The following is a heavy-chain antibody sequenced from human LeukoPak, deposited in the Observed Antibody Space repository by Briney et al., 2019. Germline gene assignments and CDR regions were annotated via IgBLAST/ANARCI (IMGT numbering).Heavy chain of an antibody. CDR2: ISHGSSYI. D-gene: IGHD1-1*01. V-gene: IGHV3-21*01. CDR1: GFTFSSYE. Sequence: GGSLRLSCAASGFTFSSYEMNWVRQAPGKRLEWVSSISHGSSYIYYADSVKGRFTISRDNAENSLYLQMNSLRAEDTAVYYCARGPKYIASTGPHYFDYWGQGTLVTVSS. CDR3: ARGPKYIASTGPHYFDY. J-gene: IGHJ4*02.